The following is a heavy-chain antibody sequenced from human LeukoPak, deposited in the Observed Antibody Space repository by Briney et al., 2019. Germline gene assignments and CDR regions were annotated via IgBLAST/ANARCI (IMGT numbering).Heavy chain of an antibody. V-gene: IGHV4-34*01. Sequence: SETLSLTCAVYGGSFSGYYWSWIRQPSGKGLEWIGEINHSGSTNYNPSLKSRVTISVDTSKNQFSLKLSSVTAADTAVYYCARRGGGGRGVLRFLEWTINWFDPWGQGTLVTVSS. D-gene: IGHD3-3*01. CDR2: INHSGST. J-gene: IGHJ5*02. CDR1: GGSFSGYY. CDR3: ARRGGGGRGVLRFLEWTINWFDP.